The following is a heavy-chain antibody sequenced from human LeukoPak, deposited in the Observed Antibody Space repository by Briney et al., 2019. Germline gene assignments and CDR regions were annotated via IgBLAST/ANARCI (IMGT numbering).Heavy chain of an antibody. V-gene: IGHV3-11*04. D-gene: IGHD3-22*01. J-gene: IGHJ3*02. CDR2: INSSGSTI. CDR1: GFTFSDYY. CDR3: ARDRDYYDSSGYYYGGYDI. Sequence: GGSLRLSCAASGFTFSDYYMSWSRQAPGRGLEWVSYINSSGSTIYYADSVKGRFTISRDNAKNSLYLQMNSLRAEDTAVYYCARDRDYYDSSGYYYGGYDIWGQGTMVTVSS.